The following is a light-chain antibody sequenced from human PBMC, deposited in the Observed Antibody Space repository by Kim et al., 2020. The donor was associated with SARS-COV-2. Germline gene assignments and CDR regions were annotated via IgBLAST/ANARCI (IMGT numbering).Light chain of an antibody. CDR1: QDISNY. CDR2: GAS. Sequence: ASVGDRVNLAGRASQDISNYLAWYKQKPGKVPQLLIYGASTLKSGVPSRFSGSGSGTEFTLTISSLQPEDVATYYCQKYHSAPLTFGGGTKVDIK. J-gene: IGKJ4*01. V-gene: IGKV1-27*01. CDR3: QKYHSAPLT.